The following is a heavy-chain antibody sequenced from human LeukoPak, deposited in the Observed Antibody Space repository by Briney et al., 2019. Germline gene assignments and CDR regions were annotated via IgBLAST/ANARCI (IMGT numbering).Heavy chain of an antibody. V-gene: IGHV1-2*06. CDR1: GDSFNAYY. CDR3: ATFTAPRNAFDL. J-gene: IGHJ3*01. D-gene: IGHD3-16*01. CDR2: IDPNSGDT. Sequence: ASLKVSCKASGDSFNAYYIHWVRQAPGQRLQWMGRIDPNSGDTKYTQKFQGRVSMTRDTSISTAYMELSRLTSDDTAVYYCATFTAPRNAFDLWGQGTMVTVSS.